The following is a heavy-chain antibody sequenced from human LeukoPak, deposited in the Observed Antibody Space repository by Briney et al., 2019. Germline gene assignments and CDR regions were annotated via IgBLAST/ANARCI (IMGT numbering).Heavy chain of an antibody. CDR1: GFTFSSYA. D-gene: IGHD6-6*01. CDR3: ASKPYTSPSSVDY. CDR2: ISGSGGST. V-gene: IGHV3-23*01. Sequence: GGSLRLSCAASGFTFSSYAMSWVRQAPGKGLEWVSAISGSGGSTYYADSVKGRFTISRDNSKNTLYLQINSLRVEDTAVYYCASKPYTSPSSVDYWGQGTLVIVSS. J-gene: IGHJ4*02.